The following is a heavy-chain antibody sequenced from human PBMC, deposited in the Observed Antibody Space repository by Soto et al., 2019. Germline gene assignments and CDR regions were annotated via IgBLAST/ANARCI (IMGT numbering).Heavy chain of an antibody. Sequence: PSETLSLTCTVSGGSISSYYWSWIRQPPGKGLEWIGYIYYSGSTNYNPPLKSRVTISVDTSKNQFSLKLSSVTAADTAVYYCARHLRYFDWSFDYWGQGTLVTVS. CDR2: IYYSGST. D-gene: IGHD3-9*01. V-gene: IGHV4-59*08. CDR3: ARHLRYFDWSFDY. CDR1: GGSISSYY. J-gene: IGHJ4*02.